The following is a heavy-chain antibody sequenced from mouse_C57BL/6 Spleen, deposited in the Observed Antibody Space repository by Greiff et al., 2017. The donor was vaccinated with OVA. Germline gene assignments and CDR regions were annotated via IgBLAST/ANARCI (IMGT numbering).Heavy chain of an antibody. CDR1: GFTFSSYA. J-gene: IGHJ2*01. V-gene: IGHV5-4*01. Sequence: EVQGVESGGGLVKPGGSLKLSCAASGFTFSSYAMSWVRQTPEKRLEWVATISDGGSYTYYPDNVKGRFTISRDNAKNNLYLQMSHLKSEDTAMYYCARERADEGFDDWGQGTTLTVSS. D-gene: IGHD3-3*01. CDR3: ARERADEGFDD. CDR2: ISDGGSYT.